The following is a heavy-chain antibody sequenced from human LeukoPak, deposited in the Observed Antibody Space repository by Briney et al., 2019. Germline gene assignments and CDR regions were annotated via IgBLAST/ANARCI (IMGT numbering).Heavy chain of an antibody. V-gene: IGHV1-2*02. CDR3: AKDRAANNWEFDS. Sequence: ASVKVSCKASGYTFTGYYMHWVRQAPGQGLEWMGWINPNSGGTNYAQKFQGRVTMTRDTSISTAYMELSRLRSDDTAVYYCAKDRAANNWEFDSWGQGTLVTVSS. J-gene: IGHJ4*02. CDR1: GYTFTGYY. D-gene: IGHD1-20*01. CDR2: INPNSGGT.